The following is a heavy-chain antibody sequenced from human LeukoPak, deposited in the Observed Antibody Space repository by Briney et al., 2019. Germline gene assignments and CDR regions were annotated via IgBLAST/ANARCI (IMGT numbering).Heavy chain of an antibody. D-gene: IGHD1-26*01. V-gene: IGHV3-64*02. J-gene: IGHJ6*03. CDR1: GFTFSAYT. CDR3: ARVKMGATVSDYYYYYMDV. CDR2: IISNGGST. Sequence: GGSLRLSCAASGFTFSAYTMHWVRQAPGKGLECVSAIISNGGSTHYADSVKGRFSISRDNPKNTLYLQMGSLRAEDVAVYYCARVKMGATVSDYYYYYMDVWGKGTTVTVSS.